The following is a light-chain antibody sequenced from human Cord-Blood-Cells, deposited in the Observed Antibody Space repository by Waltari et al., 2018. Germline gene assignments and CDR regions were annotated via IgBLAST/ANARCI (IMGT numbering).Light chain of an antibody. CDR2: AAS. J-gene: IGKJ1*01. V-gene: IGKV1-9*01. CDR3: QQLNSYPP. CDR1: QGISSY. Sequence: IQLTQSPSSLSASVGDRVTITCRASQGISSYLAWYQQKPGKAPKLPIYAASTLQSGVPSRFSGSGSGTDFTLTISSLQPEDFATYYCQQLNSYPPFGQGTKVEIK.